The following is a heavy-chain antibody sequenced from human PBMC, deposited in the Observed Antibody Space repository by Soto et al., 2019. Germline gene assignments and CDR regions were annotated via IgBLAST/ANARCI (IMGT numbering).Heavy chain of an antibody. Sequence: QVQLVQSGAEVKKPGASVKVYCKASGYTFTDYGISWVRQAPGQGLEWMGWIHTYNGNTNYAQKVQGRVTMTTDSSTSTAYTELRSLRSDDTAVYYCARDAQYSSRWHPIDYWGQGTLVTVSS. V-gene: IGHV1-18*01. CDR3: ARDAQYSSRWHPIDY. CDR1: GYTFTDYG. D-gene: IGHD6-19*01. CDR2: IHTYNGNT. J-gene: IGHJ4*02.